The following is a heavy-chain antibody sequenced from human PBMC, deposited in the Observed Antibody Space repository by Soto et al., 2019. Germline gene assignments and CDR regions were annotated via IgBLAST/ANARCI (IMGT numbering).Heavy chain of an antibody. J-gene: IGHJ4*02. CDR1: GFAFSRDG. CDR2: ISFDGSDK. Sequence: QVQLVESGGGVDQPGKSLRLSCAAAGFAFSRDGMHWVRQAPGKGLEWVAVISFDGSDKYYADSVQGRFTISRDNSENTLDLQMSSLRPEDTALYHCANPKVADMTSDSWGQGTLVTVSS. CDR3: ANPKVADMTSDS. D-gene: IGHD3-9*01. V-gene: IGHV3-30*18.